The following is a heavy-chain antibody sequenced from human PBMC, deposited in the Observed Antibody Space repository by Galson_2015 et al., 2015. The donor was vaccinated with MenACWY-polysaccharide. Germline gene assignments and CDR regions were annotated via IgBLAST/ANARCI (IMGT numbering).Heavy chain of an antibody. D-gene: IGHD1-1*01. Sequence: SVKVSCKASGYNFNTFAITWVRQAPGQGLEWMGWIGGYNGNTNYAHQLQGRVIMTTDTSTSTAYMELRGLRSDDTAVYYCARLVWPGAHPSDYYYGMDVWGQGTTVTVSS. J-gene: IGHJ6*02. CDR1: GYNFNTFA. CDR3: ARLVWPGAHPSDYYYGMDV. CDR2: IGGYNGNT. V-gene: IGHV1-18*01.